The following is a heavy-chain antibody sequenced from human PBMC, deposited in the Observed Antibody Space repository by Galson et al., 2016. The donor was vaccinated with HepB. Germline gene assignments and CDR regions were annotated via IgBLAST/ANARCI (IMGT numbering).Heavy chain of an antibody. D-gene: IGHD6-13*01. Sequence: SLRLSCAASGFSLRDHWMSWVRQAPGKGLEWVANINQDGSVEKYVDSVKGRFTIFKDNAKNSLYLQLNSLSAKDTAMFYCARIAADGSTFDYWGQGTLVTVSS. CDR3: ARIAADGSTFDY. J-gene: IGHJ4*02. CDR1: GFSLRDHW. CDR2: INQDGSVE. V-gene: IGHV3-7*03.